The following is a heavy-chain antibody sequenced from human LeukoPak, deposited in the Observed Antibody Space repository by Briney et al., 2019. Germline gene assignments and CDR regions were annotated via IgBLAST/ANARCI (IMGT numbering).Heavy chain of an antibody. V-gene: IGHV3-11*01. CDR2: INLNNGTM. J-gene: IGHJ4*02. D-gene: IGHD3-22*01. CDR1: GFTFSDYY. Sequence: GGSLRLSCAASGFTFSDYYMSWFRQSPGPGLEALSYINLNNGTMYYADSVRGRFAISRDNTKNSLYLQMNSLGGEDTAVYYCVRAYSRGYSDDFDFWGQGTLVTVSS. CDR3: VRAYSRGYSDDFDF.